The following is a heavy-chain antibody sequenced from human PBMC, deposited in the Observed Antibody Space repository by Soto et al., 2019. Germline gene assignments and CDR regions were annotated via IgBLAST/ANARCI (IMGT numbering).Heavy chain of an antibody. V-gene: IGHV4-31*03. CDR2: IYYSGST. Sequence: PSLTCTVYGGSISSGGYYWSWIRQHPGKGLEWIGYIYYSGSTYYNPSLKSRVTISVDTSKNQFSLKLSSVTAADTAVYYCARDIAAAGSNWFDPWGQGTLVTGSS. J-gene: IGHJ5*02. CDR3: ARDIAAAGSNWFDP. D-gene: IGHD6-13*01. CDR1: GGSISSGGYY.